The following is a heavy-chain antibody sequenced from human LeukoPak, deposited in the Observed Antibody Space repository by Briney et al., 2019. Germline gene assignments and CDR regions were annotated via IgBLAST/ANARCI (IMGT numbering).Heavy chain of an antibody. Sequence: GGSLRLSCAASGFTVSGTYMSWVRQAPGKGLEWVSSISSSSSYIYYADSVKGRFTISRDNAKNSLYLQMNSLRAEDTAVYYCAREGDGYIPDYWGQGTLVTVSS. J-gene: IGHJ4*02. D-gene: IGHD5-24*01. V-gene: IGHV3-21*01. CDR1: GFTVSGTY. CDR3: AREGDGYIPDY. CDR2: ISSSSSYI.